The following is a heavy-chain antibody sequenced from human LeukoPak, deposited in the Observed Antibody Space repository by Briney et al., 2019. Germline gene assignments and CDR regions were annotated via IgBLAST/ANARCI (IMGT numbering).Heavy chain of an antibody. CDR1: GFTVSSNY. J-gene: IGHJ4*02. D-gene: IGHD5-24*01. V-gene: IGHV3-53*01. CDR3: ASANGDGYTYYFDY. Sequence: PGGSLRLSCAASGFTVSSNYMSWVRQAPGKGLEWVSVIYSGGSTYYADSVKGRFTISRDNSKNTLYLQMNSLRAEDTAVYYCASANGDGYTYYFDYWGQGTLVTVSS. CDR2: IYSGGST.